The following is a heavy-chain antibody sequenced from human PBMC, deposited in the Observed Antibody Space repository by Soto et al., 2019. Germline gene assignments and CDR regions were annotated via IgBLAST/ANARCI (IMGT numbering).Heavy chain of an antibody. CDR3: ARGVILWFGELSRRGGYHYYMDV. V-gene: IGHV4-34*01. Sequence: QVQLQQWGAGLLKPSETLSLTCAVYGGSFSGYQWSWIRQTPGKGLEWIGEINDSGNINYNTSLKSRVTILLDTPKKQLSLKLSSVTAADSAVYYCARGVILWFGELSRRGGYHYYMDVWGKGTTVTVSS. J-gene: IGHJ6*03. CDR2: INDSGNI. CDR1: GGSFSGYQ. D-gene: IGHD3-10*01.